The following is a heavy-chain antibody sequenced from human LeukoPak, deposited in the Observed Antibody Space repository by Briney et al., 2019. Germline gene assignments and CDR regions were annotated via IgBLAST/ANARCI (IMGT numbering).Heavy chain of an antibody. Sequence: SGPTLVNPTQTLTLTCTFSGFSLRTSGMCVSWIRQPPGKALEWLARIDWDDDIYYSTSLKTRLTISKDTSKNQVVFTMTNMDPVDTATYYCARIHRYGPAGYYGMDVWGQGTTVTVSS. CDR2: IDWDDDI. CDR1: GFSLRTSGMC. V-gene: IGHV2-70*11. CDR3: ARIHRYGPAGYYGMDV. J-gene: IGHJ6*02. D-gene: IGHD5-18*01.